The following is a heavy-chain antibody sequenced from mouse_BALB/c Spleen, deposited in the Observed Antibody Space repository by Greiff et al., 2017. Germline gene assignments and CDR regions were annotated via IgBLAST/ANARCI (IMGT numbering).Heavy chain of an antibody. CDR1: GYSFTDYI. D-gene: IGHD2-3*01. CDR2: INPYYGST. CDR3: ARWDDGYYLFAY. Sequence: EVQLQQTGPELVKPGASVKISCKASGYSFTDYIMLWVKQSHGKSLEWIGNINPYYGSTSYNLKFKGKATLTVDKSSSTAYMQLNSLTSEDSAVYYCARWDDGYYLFAYWGQGTLVTVSA. J-gene: IGHJ3*01. V-gene: IGHV1-39*01.